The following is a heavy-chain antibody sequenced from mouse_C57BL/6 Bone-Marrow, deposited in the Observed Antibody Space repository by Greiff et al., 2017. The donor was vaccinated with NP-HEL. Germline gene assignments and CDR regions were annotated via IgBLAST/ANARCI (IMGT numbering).Heavy chain of an antibody. V-gene: IGHV5-17*01. Sequence: DVMLVESGGGLVKPGGSLKLSCAASGFTFSDYGMHWVRQAPEKGLEWVAYIRSGSSTINYADTVQGRFTISRDKDKNTLFLQMTSLRSEDTAMYYCARRYRGLYYYAMDYWGQGTSVTVSS. D-gene: IGHD2-12*01. CDR1: GFTFSDYG. CDR3: ARRYRGLYYYAMDY. CDR2: IRSGSSTI. J-gene: IGHJ4*01.